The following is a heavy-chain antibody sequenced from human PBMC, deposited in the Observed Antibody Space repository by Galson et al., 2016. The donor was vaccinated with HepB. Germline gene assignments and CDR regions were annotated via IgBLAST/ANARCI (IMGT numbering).Heavy chain of an antibody. Sequence: SLRLSCAASGFTFSTYAMHWVRQAPGKGLEWVALIPYDGSSQYYADSVRGRFTISRDNSKNTLYLQLDSLRPEDTAVYYCAKDGILGTTTQSKGMDVWGQGTTVTVSS. CDR3: AKDGILGTTTQSKGMDV. V-gene: IGHV3-30-3*01. CDR2: IPYDGSSQ. CDR1: GFTFSTYA. J-gene: IGHJ6*02. D-gene: IGHD1-26*01.